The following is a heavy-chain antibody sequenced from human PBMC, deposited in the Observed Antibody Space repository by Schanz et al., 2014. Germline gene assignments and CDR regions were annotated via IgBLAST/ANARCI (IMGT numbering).Heavy chain of an antibody. CDR3: AKARRKSNCSGGRCFHYSYYGMDV. Sequence: QVQLVESGGGVVQPGGSLRLSCAASGFTFRDYYMSWIRQAPGKGLEWVSDISSGSSYANYADSVKGRFTISRDNSKNILYLQMNSLRAEDTAVYYCAKARRKSNCSGGRCFHYSYYGMDVWGQGTTVTVSS. D-gene: IGHD2-15*01. CDR2: ISSGSSYA. J-gene: IGHJ6*02. CDR1: GFTFRDYY. V-gene: IGHV3-11*05.